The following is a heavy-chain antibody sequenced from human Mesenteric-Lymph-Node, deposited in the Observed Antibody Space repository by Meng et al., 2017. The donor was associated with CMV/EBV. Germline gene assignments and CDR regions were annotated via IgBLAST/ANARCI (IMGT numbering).Heavy chain of an antibody. CDR3: ARESARDYYYYGMDV. V-gene: IGHV3-21*01. CDR2: ISSSSSYI. J-gene: IGHJ6*02. CDR1: GFTFDNYA. Sequence: GGSLRLSCAASGFTFDNYAFYWVRQAPGKGLEWVSSISSSSSYIYYADSVKGRFTISRDNAKNSLYLQMNSLRAEDTAVYYCARESARDYYYYGMDVWGQGTTVTVSS.